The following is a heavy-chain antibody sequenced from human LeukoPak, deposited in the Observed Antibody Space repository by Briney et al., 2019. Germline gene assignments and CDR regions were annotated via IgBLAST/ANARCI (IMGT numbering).Heavy chain of an antibody. Sequence: GGSLRLSCAASGFTFSSYAMSWVRQAPGKGREWVSAISGSGGSTYYADSVKGRFTITRDNSKNTLYLQMNSLRAEDTAVYYCAKGELRGDFDYWGQGTLVTVSS. CDR2: ISGSGGST. D-gene: IGHD1-26*01. V-gene: IGHV3-23*01. J-gene: IGHJ4*02. CDR3: AKGELRGDFDY. CDR1: GFTFSSYA.